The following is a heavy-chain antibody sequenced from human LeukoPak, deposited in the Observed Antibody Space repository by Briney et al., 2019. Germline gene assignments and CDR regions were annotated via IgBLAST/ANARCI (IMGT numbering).Heavy chain of an antibody. Sequence: PGGSLRLSCAASGFTFSSYGMHWVRQAPGKGLEWVALISYDGSNKYYADSVKGRFTISKDNSKNTLYPQMNSLRAEDTAVYYCARVTTPGTFDYWGQGTLVTVSS. CDR1: GFTFSSYG. J-gene: IGHJ4*02. D-gene: IGHD2-15*01. CDR3: ARVTTPGTFDY. CDR2: ISYDGSNK. V-gene: IGHV3-30*19.